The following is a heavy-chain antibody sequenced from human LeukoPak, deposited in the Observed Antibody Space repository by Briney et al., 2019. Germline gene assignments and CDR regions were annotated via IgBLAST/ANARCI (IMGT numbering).Heavy chain of an antibody. V-gene: IGHV4-59*01. CDR3: ARHVYYGSGSYPSPFDY. Sequence: SETLSLTCTVSGGSISSYYWSWIRQPPGKGLEWIGYIYYSGSTNYNPSLKSRVTISVDTSKNQFSLKLSSVTAADTAVYYCARHVYYGSGSYPSPFDYWGQGTLVTVSS. CDR1: GGSISSYY. D-gene: IGHD3-10*01. J-gene: IGHJ4*02. CDR2: IYYSGST.